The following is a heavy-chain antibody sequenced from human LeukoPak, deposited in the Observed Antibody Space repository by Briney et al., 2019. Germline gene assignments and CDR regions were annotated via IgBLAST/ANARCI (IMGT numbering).Heavy chain of an antibody. CDR3: AKTTTGYSSGRYPGWPVDY. D-gene: IGHD6-19*01. V-gene: IGHV3-23*01. CDR1: GFTFSSYA. Sequence: GGSLRLSCAASGFTFSSYAVSWVRQAPGKGLEWVSAFSGRGGGTYYADSVKGRFTMSRDNSKNTLYLQMNSLSTEDTAVYYCAKTTTGYSSGRYPGWPVDYWGQGTLVTVSS. J-gene: IGHJ4*02. CDR2: FSGRGGGT.